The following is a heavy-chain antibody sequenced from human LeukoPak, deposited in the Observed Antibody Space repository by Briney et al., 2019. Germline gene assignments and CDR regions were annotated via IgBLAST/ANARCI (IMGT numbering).Heavy chain of an antibody. CDR1: GGSFSIYY. J-gene: IGHJ4*02. D-gene: IGHD1-26*01. V-gene: IGHV4-4*07. Sequence: SETPSLTCTVSGGSFSIYYWTWIRQPAGKGLEWIGRIYTSGSTNYNPSLKSRVTMSVDTSKNQFSLKLNSVTAEDTAVYYCAREYSGTYENWGQGTLVTVSS. CDR3: AREYSGTYEN. CDR2: IYTSGST.